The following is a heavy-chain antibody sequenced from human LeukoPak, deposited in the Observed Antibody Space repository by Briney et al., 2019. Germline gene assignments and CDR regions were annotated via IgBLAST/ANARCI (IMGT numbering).Heavy chain of an antibody. J-gene: IGHJ6*03. CDR2: IYYGGST. V-gene: IGHV4-59*01. D-gene: IGHD4/OR15-4a*01. CDR3: ARELADYGDYYYYMGV. CDR1: GGSISSYY. Sequence: SETLSLTCTVSGGSISSYYWSWIRLPPGKGLEWIGYIYYGGSTNYNPSLKSRVTISVDTSKNQFSLKLSSVTAADTAVYYCARELADYGDYYYYMGVWGKGTTVTISS.